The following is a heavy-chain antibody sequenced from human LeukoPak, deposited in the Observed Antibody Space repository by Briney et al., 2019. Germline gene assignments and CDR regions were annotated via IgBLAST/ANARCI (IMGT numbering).Heavy chain of an antibody. CDR3: ARRVGKYPTYYFDY. J-gene: IGHJ4*02. CDR1: GGSISSGGNY. V-gene: IGHV4-31*03. D-gene: IGHD2-15*01. Sequence: PSETLSLTCIVSGGSISSGGNYWGWICQHPGKGLEWIGYIYYTGSTNYNPPLKRRLTMSVDTSKSQVSLKLNSVTAADTAVYYCARRVGKYPTYYFDYWGQGTLVTVSS. CDR2: IYYTGST.